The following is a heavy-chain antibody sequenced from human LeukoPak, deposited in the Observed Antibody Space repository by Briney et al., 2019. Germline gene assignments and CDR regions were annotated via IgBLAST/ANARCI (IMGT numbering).Heavy chain of an antibody. Sequence: SETLSLTCSVSGGSISSSSFYWGWIRQPPGKGLEWIGSISYSGSTYYNPSLKSRVTISVDTSKNQFSLKLNSVTAADTAVYYCAREDSGGSGSWDYWGQGTLVTVSS. J-gene: IGHJ4*02. V-gene: IGHV4-39*07. CDR1: GGSISSSSFY. CDR2: ISYSGST. D-gene: IGHD3-10*01. CDR3: AREDSGGSGSWDY.